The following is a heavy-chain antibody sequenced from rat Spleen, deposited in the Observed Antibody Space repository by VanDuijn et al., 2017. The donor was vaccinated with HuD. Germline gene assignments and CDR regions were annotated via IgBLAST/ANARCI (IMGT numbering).Heavy chain of an antibody. CDR3: TGGGHSALNWFAY. V-gene: IGHV5-31*01. CDR1: GFTLNNYW. CDR2: ITPDGGTT. D-gene: IGHD3-3*01. Sequence: EVQLVKSGGGLVQPGRSLKLSCVASGFTLNNYWMTWIRQAPGKGLEWVASITPDGGTTYYPDTVKGRFVISKDNAKSTGNLQMNNLKSEDTAVYYCTGGGHSALNWFAYWGQGTLVTVSS. J-gene: IGHJ3*01.